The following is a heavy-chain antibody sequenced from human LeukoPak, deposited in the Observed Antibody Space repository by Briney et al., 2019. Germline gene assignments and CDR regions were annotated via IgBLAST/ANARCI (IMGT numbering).Heavy chain of an antibody. CDR1: GFTFSNAW. Sequence: GGSLRLSCAASGFTFSNAWMSWVRQAPGKGVEWVGRIKSKTDGGTTDYAAPVKGRFTISRDDSKNTLYLQMNSLKTEDTAVYYCTTGYYYDSSGYYLSAFDIWGQGTMVTVSS. CDR2: IKSKTDGGTT. CDR3: TTGYYYDSSGYYLSAFDI. J-gene: IGHJ3*02. V-gene: IGHV3-15*01. D-gene: IGHD3-22*01.